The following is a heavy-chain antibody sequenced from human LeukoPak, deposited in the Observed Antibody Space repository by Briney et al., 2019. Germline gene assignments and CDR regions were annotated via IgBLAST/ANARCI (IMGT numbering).Heavy chain of an antibody. CDR3: ARTPHSYGDYVYFDY. J-gene: IGHJ4*02. CDR1: GGSISSYY. V-gene: IGHV4-59*01. D-gene: IGHD4-17*01. Sequence: SETLSLTCTVSGGSISSYYWSWIRQPPGKGLEWIGYIYYSGSTNYNPSLKSRVTISVDTSKNQFSLKLSSVTAADTAVYYCARTPHSYGDYVYFDYWGQGTLVTVSS. CDR2: IYYSGST.